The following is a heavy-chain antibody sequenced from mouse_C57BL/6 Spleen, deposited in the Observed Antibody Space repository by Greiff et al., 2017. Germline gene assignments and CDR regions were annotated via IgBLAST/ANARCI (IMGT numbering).Heavy chain of an antibody. D-gene: IGHD6-2*01. CDR2: IDPSDSYT. Sequence: QVQLQQPGAELVRPGTSVKLSCKASGYTFTSYWMHWVKQRPGQGLEWIGVIDPSDSYTNYNQKFKGKATLTVDTSSSTAYMQLSSLTSEDSAVYYCAKPLVPGTGAMDYWGQGTSVTVSS. CDR1: GYTFTSYW. CDR3: AKPLVPGTGAMDY. V-gene: IGHV1-59*01. J-gene: IGHJ4*01.